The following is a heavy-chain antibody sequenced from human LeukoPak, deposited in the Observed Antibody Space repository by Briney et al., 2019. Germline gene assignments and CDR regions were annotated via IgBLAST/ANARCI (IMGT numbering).Heavy chain of an antibody. Sequence: PSETLSLTCTVSGGSISSYCWSWIRQPPGKGLEWIGYIYYSGSTNYNPSLKSRVTISVDTSKNQFSLKLSSVTAADTAVYYCARAKPDSSGYPPAYFDYWGQGTLVTVSS. CDR2: IYYSGST. D-gene: IGHD3-22*01. CDR1: GGSISSYC. CDR3: ARAKPDSSGYPPAYFDY. J-gene: IGHJ4*02. V-gene: IGHV4-59*12.